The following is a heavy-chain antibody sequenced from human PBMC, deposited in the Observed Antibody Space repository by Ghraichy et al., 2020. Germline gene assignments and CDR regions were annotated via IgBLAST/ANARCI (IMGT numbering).Heavy chain of an antibody. CDR2: INHSGST. CDR1: GGSFSGYY. CDR3: ARGRNRGIFGVVIVQKNYYYYGMDV. J-gene: IGHJ6*02. V-gene: IGHV4-34*01. Sequence: SETLSLTCAVYGGSFSGYYWSWIRQPPGKGLEWIGEINHSGSTNYNPSLKSRVTISVDTSKNQFSLKLRSVTAADTAVYYCARGRNRGIFGVVIVQKNYYYYGMDVWGQGTTVTVSS. D-gene: IGHD3-3*01.